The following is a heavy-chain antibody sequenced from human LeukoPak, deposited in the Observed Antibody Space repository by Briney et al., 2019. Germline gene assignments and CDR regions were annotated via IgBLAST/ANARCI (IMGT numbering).Heavy chain of an antibody. CDR2: ISYDGSNK. CDR3: AKGSGGSGSFYNHFDC. Sequence: GGSLRPSCAASGFSFSSYGMHWVRQAPGKGLEWVALISYDGSNKYYADSVKGRFTISRDNSKNTLSLQMNSLRTEDTAVFYCAKGSGGSGSFYNHFDCWGQGTLVTVSP. J-gene: IGHJ4*02. V-gene: IGHV3-30*18. D-gene: IGHD3-10*01. CDR1: GFSFSSYG.